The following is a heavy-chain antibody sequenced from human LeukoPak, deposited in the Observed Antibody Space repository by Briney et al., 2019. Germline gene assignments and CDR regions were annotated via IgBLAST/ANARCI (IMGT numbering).Heavy chain of an antibody. CDR3: GRGPKGYGSGSYYIGHSLDY. CDR2: IKQDGSEE. CDR1: GFTFKSYW. D-gene: IGHD3-10*01. Sequence: GGSLRLSCAASGFTFKSYWMSWVRQAPGKGLEWVANIKQDGSEENYVDSVRGRFTISRDNAKKSLYLQMNSLRAEDTAVYYCGRGPKGYGSGSYYIGHSLDYWGQGTLVTVSS. J-gene: IGHJ4*02. V-gene: IGHV3-7*01.